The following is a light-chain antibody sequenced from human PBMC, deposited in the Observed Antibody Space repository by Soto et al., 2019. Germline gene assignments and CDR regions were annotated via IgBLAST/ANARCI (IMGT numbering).Light chain of an antibody. J-gene: IGKJ1*01. V-gene: IGKV1-39*01. CDR1: QTITTY. CDR2: GAS. CDR3: QQSHSTPWT. Sequence: DIQMTQSPSSLSASVGDRVTITCRASQTITTYLNWYQQKPGKAPKLLTYGASSLQSGVPSRFTGSGSGTDFILTISSLQPEDSATYHCQQSHSTPWTFGQGTKVEIK.